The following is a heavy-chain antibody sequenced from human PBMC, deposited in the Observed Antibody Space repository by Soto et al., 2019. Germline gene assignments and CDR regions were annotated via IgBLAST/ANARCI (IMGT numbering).Heavy chain of an antibody. CDR1: ESTXMNYD. J-gene: IGHJ5*02. CDR2: MNPNSGNT. D-gene: IGHD1-1*01. CDR3: VRMASSGTLNWFDP. Sequence: GXSXKVSCKASESTXMNYDIGLVRQATGQGLEWIGWMNPNSGNTGYALKFQGRVSMTRNTSIYTVYLELSILASYDTAVYYCVRMASSGTLNWFDPWGQGTLGTVSS. V-gene: IGHV1-8*01.